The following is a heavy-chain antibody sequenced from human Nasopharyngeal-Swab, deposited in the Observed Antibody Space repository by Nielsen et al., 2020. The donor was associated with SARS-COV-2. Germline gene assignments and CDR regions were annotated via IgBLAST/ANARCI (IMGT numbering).Heavy chain of an antibody. Sequence: GGSLRLSCAASGFTFSSYGMHWVRQAPGKGLEWVAFISYDGSNKYYADSVKGRFTISRDNSKNTLYLQMNSLRAEDTAVYYCARGTGGKGLDYWGQGTLVTVSS. V-gene: IGHV3-30*03. D-gene: IGHD2-8*02. J-gene: IGHJ4*02. CDR2: ISYDGSNK. CDR1: GFTFSSYG. CDR3: ARGTGGKGLDY.